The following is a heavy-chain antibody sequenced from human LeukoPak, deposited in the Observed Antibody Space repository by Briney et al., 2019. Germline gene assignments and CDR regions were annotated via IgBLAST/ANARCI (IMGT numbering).Heavy chain of an antibody. CDR1: GYTFTSYG. V-gene: IGHV1-18*01. CDR2: ISAYNGNT. D-gene: IGHD6-13*01. CDR3: AGVSQDSSSWYSSDY. J-gene: IGHJ4*02. Sequence: ASVKVSCKASGYTFTSYGISWVRQAPGQGLEWMGWISAYNGNTNYAQKPQGRVTITTDTSTSTAYMELRSLRSDDTAVYYCAGVSQDSSSWYSSDYWGQGTLVTVSS.